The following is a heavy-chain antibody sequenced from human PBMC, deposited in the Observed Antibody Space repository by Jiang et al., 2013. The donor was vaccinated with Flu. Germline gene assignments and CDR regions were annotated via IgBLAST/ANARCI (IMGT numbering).Heavy chain of an antibody. J-gene: IGHJ4*02. CDR3: ARRSDYSYGYRIDY. V-gene: IGHV4-28*06. D-gene: IGHD5-18*01. Sequence: GSGLVKPSDTLSLTCAVSGYSISSSNWWGWIRQPPGKGLEWIGFIYYTGSTNCNPSLKSRVTISADPSKNQFSLNLSSVTASDTAVYYCARRSDYSYGYRIDYWGQGTLVTVSS. CDR2: IYYTGST. CDR1: GYSISSSNW.